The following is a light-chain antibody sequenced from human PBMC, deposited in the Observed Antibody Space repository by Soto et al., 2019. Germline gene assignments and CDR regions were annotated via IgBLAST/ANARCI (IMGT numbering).Light chain of an antibody. V-gene: IGLV2-14*03. CDR2: DVN. Sequence: QSALTQPASVSGSIGQAITVSCTGTSSDVGAYNSVSWYQQHPGKAPKLMIFDVNIRPSGLSNRFSGSKSGNAASLTISGLQAEDEAHYYCNSYTNTDTVVFGGGTKVTVL. J-gene: IGLJ2*01. CDR3: NSYTNTDTVV. CDR1: SSDVGAYNS.